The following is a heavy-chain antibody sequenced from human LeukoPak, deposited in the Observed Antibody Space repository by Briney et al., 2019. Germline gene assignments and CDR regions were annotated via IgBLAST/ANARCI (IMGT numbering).Heavy chain of an antibody. CDR2: IYSTGST. CDR3: ASSSITMVRGVIYYYGMDV. D-gene: IGHD3-10*01. CDR1: GGSINFYY. V-gene: IGHV4-4*07. Sequence: PSETLSLTCTVSGGSINFYYWSWIRQPAGKGMEWIGRIYSTGSTNYSPSLKSRVTMSVDKSKNQFSLKLSSVTAADTAVYYCASSSITMVRGVIYYYGMDVWGQGTTVTVSS. J-gene: IGHJ6*02.